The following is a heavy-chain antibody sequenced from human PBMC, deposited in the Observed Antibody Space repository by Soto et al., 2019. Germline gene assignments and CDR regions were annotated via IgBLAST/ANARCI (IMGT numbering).Heavy chain of an antibody. CDR3: ARELRGVYRPRTNWFDP. CDR2: IYYSGST. D-gene: IGHD2-8*01. CDR1: GGSISSGGYY. V-gene: IGHV4-31*03. Sequence: PSETLSLTCTVSGGSISSGGYYWSWIRQHPGKGLEWIGYIYYSGSTYYNTSLKSRVTISVDTSKNQFSLKLSSVTAADTALYYCARELRGVYRPRTNWFDPWGQGTLVTVSS. J-gene: IGHJ5*02.